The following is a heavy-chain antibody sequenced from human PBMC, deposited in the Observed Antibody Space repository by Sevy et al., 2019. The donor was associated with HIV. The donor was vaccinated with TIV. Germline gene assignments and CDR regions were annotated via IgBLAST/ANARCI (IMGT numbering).Heavy chain of an antibody. D-gene: IGHD3-10*01. CDR1: GFTFSSYW. CDR2: IKQDGSEK. Sequence: GGSLRLSCAASGFTFSSYWMSWVRQAPGKGLEWVANIKQDGSEKYYVDSVKGRFTISRDNAKNSLYLQMNSLRAEDTAVYYCARLEFGELSHFDYWGQGTLVTVSS. V-gene: IGHV3-7*01. CDR3: ARLEFGELSHFDY. J-gene: IGHJ4*02.